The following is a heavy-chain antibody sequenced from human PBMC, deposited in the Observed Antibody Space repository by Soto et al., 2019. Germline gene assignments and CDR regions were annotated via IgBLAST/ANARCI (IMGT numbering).Heavy chain of an antibody. Sequence: QVQLVESGGGVVQPGRSLRLSCAASGFTFSSYGMHWVRQAPGKGLEWGAVIWYDGSKKYYADSVKGRFTISRDNSKNTLYLQMNSLRAEDTAVYYCAREVFIEARTTGAFDIWGQGTMVTVSS. CDR2: IWYDGSKK. D-gene: IGHD1-7*01. CDR3: AREVFIEARTTGAFDI. CDR1: GFTFSSYG. J-gene: IGHJ3*02. V-gene: IGHV3-33*01.